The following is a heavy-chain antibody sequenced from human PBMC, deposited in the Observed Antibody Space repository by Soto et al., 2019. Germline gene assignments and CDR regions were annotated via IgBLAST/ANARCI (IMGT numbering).Heavy chain of an antibody. D-gene: IGHD2-8*02. CDR2: FSLSGTT. Sequence: PSETLSLTCTVSGASITGSFFWSWIRQPAGKGLEWIGRFSLSGTTNYNRSLRSRVTMSADVSKNQFSLRLTSVTAADTALYYCARGMTPPGAPAWYYFDSWGQGTLVTVSS. V-gene: IGHV4-4*07. CDR1: GASITGSFF. J-gene: IGHJ4*02. CDR3: ARGMTPPGAPAWYYFDS.